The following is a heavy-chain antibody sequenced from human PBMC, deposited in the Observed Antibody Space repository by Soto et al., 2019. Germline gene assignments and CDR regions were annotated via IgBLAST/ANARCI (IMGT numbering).Heavy chain of an antibody. Sequence: QMQLVQSGGGVVQPGRSLRLSCAASGFTFDTYEMNWVRQAPGKGLEWVAMISFAGTNDYYADSVKGRFTISRDNSNNTLFLHINSLRGEDTAVYYCARDMNWLDPWGQGSLVTVAS. J-gene: IGHJ5*02. V-gene: IGHV3-30-3*01. CDR1: GFTFDTYE. CDR2: ISFAGTND. CDR3: ARDMNWLDP.